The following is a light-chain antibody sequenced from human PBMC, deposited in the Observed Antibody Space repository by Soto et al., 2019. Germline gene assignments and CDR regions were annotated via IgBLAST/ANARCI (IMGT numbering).Light chain of an antibody. CDR1: QTVLYSPNNMNY. CDR2: RAS. CDR3: QQFLYPPPT. Sequence: DIGMTQSPDSLAVSLGEMVTINCKSSQTVLYSPNNMNYLAWYHQKPGQPPKXLLYRASTRESGVPERFSGSGSGTDFTLTISSLQAEDVEVYYCQQFLYPPPTFGGGTKVDIK. V-gene: IGKV4-1*01. J-gene: IGKJ4*01.